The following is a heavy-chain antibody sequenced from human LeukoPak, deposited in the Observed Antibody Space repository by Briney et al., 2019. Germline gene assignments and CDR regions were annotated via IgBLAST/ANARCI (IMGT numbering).Heavy chain of an antibody. D-gene: IGHD5-24*01. Sequence: GGSLRLSCAASGFTFRTYSIHWVRQAPGKGLEWVTVVSADGRTQLYSDSVKGRFTVSRDNSLNTLHLQMNSLKTEDTAVYYCAREFGHNRWYFDYWGRGALVTVSS. V-gene: IGHV3-30*03. J-gene: IGHJ4*02. CDR3: AREFGHNRWYFDY. CDR2: VSADGRTQ. CDR1: GFTFRTYS.